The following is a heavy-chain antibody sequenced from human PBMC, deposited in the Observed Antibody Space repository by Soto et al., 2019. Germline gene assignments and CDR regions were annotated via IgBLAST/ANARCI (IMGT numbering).Heavy chain of an antibody. V-gene: IGHV1-2*04. J-gene: IGHJ5*02. Sequence: ASVKVSCKASGYTFTGYYMHWVRQAPGQGLEWMGWINPNSGGTNYAQKFQGWVTMTRDTSISTAYMELSRLRSDDTAVYYCARDPGYSSSRYVFDPWGQGTLVTVSS. D-gene: IGHD6-13*01. CDR3: ARDPGYSSSRYVFDP. CDR2: INPNSGGT. CDR1: GYTFTGYY.